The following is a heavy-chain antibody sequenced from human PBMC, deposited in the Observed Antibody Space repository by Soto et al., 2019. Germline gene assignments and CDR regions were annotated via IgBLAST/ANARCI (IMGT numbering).Heavy chain of an antibody. J-gene: IGHJ4*02. Sequence: SETLSLTCSVSGVSISSYFWSWIRQAPGRGLEWIGYTYHRGSTNYSPSLKSRVAISLDTSENQFSLKVNSVTAADTAVYYCARIGGYHGPLDYWGQGTPVTAPQ. CDR3: ARIGGYHGPLDY. V-gene: IGHV4-59*01. CDR2: TYHRGST. D-gene: IGHD6-25*01. CDR1: GVSISSYF.